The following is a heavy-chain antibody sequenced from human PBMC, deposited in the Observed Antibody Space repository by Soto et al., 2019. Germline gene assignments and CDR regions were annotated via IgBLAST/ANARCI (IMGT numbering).Heavy chain of an antibody. J-gene: IGHJ6*02. Sequence: QVQLVQSGAEVKRPGSSVKVSCRASGGTFSDYTFSWVRQAPGQGLEWLGGIIPFLGSSKYAHIFQARGTFSADESTATAFMDLSSLRSGDTAVYYCAAKKYRTSSTNYFNNYGMDIWGQGTTVTVSS. CDR1: GGTFSDYT. CDR3: AAKKYRTSSTNYFNNYGMDI. V-gene: IGHV1-69*01. D-gene: IGHD6-6*01. CDR2: IIPFLGSS.